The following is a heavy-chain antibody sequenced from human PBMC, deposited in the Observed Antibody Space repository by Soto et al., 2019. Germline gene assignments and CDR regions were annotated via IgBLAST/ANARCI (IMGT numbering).Heavy chain of an antibody. CDR3: ARTGGSYYYYYGMDV. J-gene: IGHJ6*02. Sequence: SETLSLTCTVSGGSISSSYWSWIRQPPGKGLEWIGYIYDSGSTYYNSSLKSRVTISVDTSKNQFSLKLSSVTAADTAVYYCARTGGSYYYYYGMDVWGQGTTVTVSS. CDR2: IYDSGST. V-gene: IGHV4-59*01. D-gene: IGHD3-10*01. CDR1: GGSISSSY.